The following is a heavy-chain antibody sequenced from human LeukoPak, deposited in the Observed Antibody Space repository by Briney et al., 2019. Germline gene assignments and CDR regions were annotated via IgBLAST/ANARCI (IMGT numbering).Heavy chain of an antibody. J-gene: IGHJ4*02. Sequence: PSETLSLTCAVSGGSISSSNWWSWVRQPPGKGLEWIGEIYHSGSTNYNPSLKSRVTISVDKSKNQFSLKLSSVTAADTAVYYCAREGKGYDSSGYHIGGYWGQGTLVTVSS. CDR2: IYHSGST. V-gene: IGHV4-4*02. CDR1: GGSISSSNW. D-gene: IGHD3-22*01. CDR3: AREGKGYDSSGYHIGGY.